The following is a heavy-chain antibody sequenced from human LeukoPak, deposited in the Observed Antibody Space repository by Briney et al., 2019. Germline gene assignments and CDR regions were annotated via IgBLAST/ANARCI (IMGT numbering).Heavy chain of an antibody. J-gene: IGHJ4*02. CDR2: IYHSGST. Sequence: PSETLSLTCTVSGYSISSDYYWDWIRQPPGKGLEYIGSIYHSGSTYYNPSLKSRVTISVDTSKNQFSLNLTSLTVADTAVYYCARAIRTGLGIGSFDGWGQGTLVTVSS. D-gene: IGHD7-27*01. CDR3: ARAIRTGLGIGSFDG. CDR1: GYSISSDYY. V-gene: IGHV4-38-2*02.